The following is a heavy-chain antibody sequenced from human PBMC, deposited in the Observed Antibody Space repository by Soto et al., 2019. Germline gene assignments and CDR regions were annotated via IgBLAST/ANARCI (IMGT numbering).Heavy chain of an antibody. CDR2: ISGRAGNP. J-gene: IGHJ5*02. V-gene: IGHV3-23*01. Sequence: GGSLRLSCAASGFTFASYTMTWVRQPPGKGLEWVSVISGRAGNPYYADSVKGRFTISRDNSKNTLYLYMSSLRAEDTALYYCAKDRYCSSTSCSSLNSWGQGTLVTVSS. CDR3: AKDRYCSSTSCSSLNS. CDR1: GFTFASYT. D-gene: IGHD2-2*01.